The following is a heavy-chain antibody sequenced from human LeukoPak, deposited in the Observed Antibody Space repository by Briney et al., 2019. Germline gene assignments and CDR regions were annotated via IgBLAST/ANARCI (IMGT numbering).Heavy chain of an antibody. Sequence: PSETLSLTCSVSVGSVNTYYWSWIRQPPGEGLEWVGYVYYTGSTNYNPSLKSRVTIFEDKSKNQFSLRLSSVTVADTALYYCARRYSNNCSNFDYWGQGTLVTVSS. V-gene: IGHV4-59*08. CDR2: VYYTGST. CDR3: ARRYSNNCSNFDY. CDR1: VGSVNTYY. D-gene: IGHD2-2*01. J-gene: IGHJ4*02.